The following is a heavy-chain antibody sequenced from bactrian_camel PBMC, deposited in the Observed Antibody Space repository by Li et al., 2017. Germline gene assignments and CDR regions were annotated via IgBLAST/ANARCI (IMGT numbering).Heavy chain of an antibody. Sequence: VQLVESGGGLVRPGGSLTLSCVASGFAFSDYPLTWVRQTPEKRFEWVSAINSRNVATYNDSVRGRFTISRDNARNTVYLQMNNLRPEDTAMYYCVTSISGTWAGPNRWGRGTQVTVS. CDR1: GFAFSDYP. J-gene: IGHJ4*01. V-gene: IGHV3S40*01. CDR3: VTSISGTWAGPNR. D-gene: IGHD1*01. CDR2: INSRNVAT.